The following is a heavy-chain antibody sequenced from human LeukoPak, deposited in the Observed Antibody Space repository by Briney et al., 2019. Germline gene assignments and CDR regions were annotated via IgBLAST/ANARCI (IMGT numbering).Heavy chain of an antibody. D-gene: IGHD3-22*01. CDR3: ARGLGGGRYYYDSSGYRIDY. CDR2: INHSGST. V-gene: IGHV4-34*01. J-gene: IGHJ4*02. CDR1: GGSFSGYY. Sequence: PSETLSLTCAVYGGSFSGYYWSWIRQPPGKGLEWIGEINHSGSTNYNPSLKSRVTISVDTSKNQFSLKLSSVTAADTAVYYCARGLGGGRYYYDSSGYRIDYWGQGTLVTVSS.